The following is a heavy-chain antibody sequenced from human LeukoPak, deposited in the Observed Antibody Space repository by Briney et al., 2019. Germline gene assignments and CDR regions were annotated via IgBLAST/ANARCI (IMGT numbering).Heavy chain of an antibody. CDR1: GGSISSYY. J-gene: IGHJ3*02. CDR2: IYYSGST. Sequence: SETLSLTCTVSGGSISSYYWSWIRQPPGKGLEWIGYIYYSGSTYYNPSLKSRVTISVDTSKNQFSLKLSSVTAADTAVYYCASQIDVVRFLEWSDAFDIWGQGTMVTVSS. CDR3: ASQIDVVRFLEWSDAFDI. V-gene: IGHV4-59*06. D-gene: IGHD3-3*01.